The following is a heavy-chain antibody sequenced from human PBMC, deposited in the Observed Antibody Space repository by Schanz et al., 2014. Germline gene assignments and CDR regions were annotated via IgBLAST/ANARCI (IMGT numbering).Heavy chain of an antibody. CDR3: ARKTDSSGTGDY. J-gene: IGHJ4*02. Sequence: EVQLVESGGGLVQPGGSLRLSCAASGFSISDHTMRWDRQAPGKGLEPVSVTYLGGNTDYADSVKGRFTISRDGSKNTLYLQMNSLRAEDTAVYYCARKTDSSGTGDYWGQGTLVTVSS. V-gene: IGHV3-66*01. CDR2: TYLGGNT. D-gene: IGHD6-19*01. CDR1: GFSISDHT.